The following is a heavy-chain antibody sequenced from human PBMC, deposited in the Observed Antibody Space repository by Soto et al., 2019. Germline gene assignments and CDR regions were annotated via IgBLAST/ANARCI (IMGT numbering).Heavy chain of an antibody. J-gene: IGHJ4*02. CDR3: GKDLPYIAAAVDDY. Sequence: AGSLTLSCAVSGFTFSSNAMSWVRQPPGKGLEWISDISGSGGSTYYADSVKGRFTISRDNSKNSLHMQMNSLRAEETAVYYSGKDLPYIAAAVDDYWGQGTLVTVSS. D-gene: IGHD6-13*01. CDR1: GFTFSSNA. CDR2: ISGSGGST. V-gene: IGHV3-23*01.